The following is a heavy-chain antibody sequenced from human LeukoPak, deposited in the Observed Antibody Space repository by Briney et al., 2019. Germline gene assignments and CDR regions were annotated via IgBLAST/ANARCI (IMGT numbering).Heavy chain of an antibody. J-gene: IGHJ6*02. CDR2: ISYDGSNK. CDR3: ARDGTGIVYYYAMDV. V-gene: IGHV3-30*03. D-gene: IGHD3/OR15-3a*01. Sequence: GRSLRLSCAASGFTFSSYGMHWVRQAPGKGLEWVAVISYDGSNKYYADSVKGRFTISRDNSKNTLYLQMNSLRAEDTAVYYCARDGTGIVYYYAMDVWGQGTTVTVSS. CDR1: GFTFSSYG.